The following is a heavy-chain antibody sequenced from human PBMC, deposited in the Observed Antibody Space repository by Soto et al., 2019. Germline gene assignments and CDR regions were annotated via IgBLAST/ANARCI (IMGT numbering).Heavy chain of an antibody. D-gene: IGHD4-17*01. J-gene: IGHJ4*02. V-gene: IGHV3-33*01. CDR3: ARPPIRSTKVTYYFDY. CDR2: IWYDGSNK. Sequence: QVQLVESGGGVVQPGRSLRLSCAASGFTFSSYGMHWVRQAPGKGLEWVAVIWYDGSNKYYADSVKGRFTISRDNSKNTLYLQMNSLSAEDTAVYYCARPPIRSTKVTYYFDYWGQGTLVTVSS. CDR1: GFTFSSYG.